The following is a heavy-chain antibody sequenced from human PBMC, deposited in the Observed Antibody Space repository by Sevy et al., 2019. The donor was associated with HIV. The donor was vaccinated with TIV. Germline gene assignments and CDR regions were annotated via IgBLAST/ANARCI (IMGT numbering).Heavy chain of an antibody. D-gene: IGHD4-17*01. J-gene: IGHJ4*02. CDR2: ISNSGTTI. CDR3: ARDLPPSATTVAHFDY. Sequence: GGSLRLSCAASGFTFSSYEMNWVRQAPGKGLEWVSYISNSGTTISYSDSVRGRFSISRDNARNSLYLQMNSLRAEDTAVYYCARDLPPSATTVAHFDYWCQGTLVSVSS. V-gene: IGHV3-48*03. CDR1: GFTFSSYE.